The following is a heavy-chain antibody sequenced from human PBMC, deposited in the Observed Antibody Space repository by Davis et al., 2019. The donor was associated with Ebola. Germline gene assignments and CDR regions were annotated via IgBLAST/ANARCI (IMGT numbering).Heavy chain of an antibody. Sequence: AASVKVSCKASGGTFSSYAISWVRQAPGQGLEWMGGIIPIFGTANYAQKFQGRVTITADKSTSTAYMELSSLRSEDTAVYYCARDRDCSGGSCYSGWFDPWGQGTLVTASS. CDR1: GGTFSSYA. CDR2: IIPIFGTA. V-gene: IGHV1-69*06. D-gene: IGHD2-15*01. CDR3: ARDRDCSGGSCYSGWFDP. J-gene: IGHJ5*02.